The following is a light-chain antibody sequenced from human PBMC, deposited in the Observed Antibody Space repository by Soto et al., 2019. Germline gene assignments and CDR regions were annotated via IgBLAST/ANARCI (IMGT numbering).Light chain of an antibody. V-gene: IGLV2-14*03. CDR3: CSLTTSHTYV. CDR2: HVT. Sequence: QSALTQPASVSGSPGQSITISCTGTSSDIGHYDYVSWYQQHPGKAPKLKIYHVTYRPSGVSNRYSGSKSGNSASLTISGLQADDEAHYYCCSLTTSHTYVFGSGTKLTVL. J-gene: IGLJ1*01. CDR1: SSDIGHYDY.